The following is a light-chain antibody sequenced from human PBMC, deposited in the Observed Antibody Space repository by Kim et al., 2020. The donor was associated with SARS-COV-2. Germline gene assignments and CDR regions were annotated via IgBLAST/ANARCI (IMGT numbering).Light chain of an antibody. CDR2: DAS. J-gene: IGKJ3*01. CDR1: QSIGSF. CDR3: QHRDSWPQKFT. V-gene: IGKV3-11*01. Sequence: LTQSPATLSLSPGERATLSCRASQSIGSFLAWYQQKPGQAPRLLIYDASNRATGIPARFSGSGSGTDFTLTISSLEPDDFAVYYCQHRDSWPQKFTFGPGTKVDIK.